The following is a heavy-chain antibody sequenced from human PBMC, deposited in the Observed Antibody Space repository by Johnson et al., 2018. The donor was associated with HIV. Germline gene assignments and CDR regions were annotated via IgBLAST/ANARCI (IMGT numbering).Heavy chain of an antibody. J-gene: IGHJ3*02. CDR3: AREMNFPDAFDI. V-gene: IGHV3-64*01. Sequence: VQLVESGGGLVQPGGSLRLSCAASGFTFSSYAMHWVRQAPGKGLEYVSAISSNGGSTYYANSVKGRFTISRDNSKNTLYLQMGSLRAEDMAVYYCAREMNFPDAFDIWGQGTMVTVSS. CDR2: ISSNGGST. D-gene: IGHD1-7*01. CDR1: GFTFSSYA.